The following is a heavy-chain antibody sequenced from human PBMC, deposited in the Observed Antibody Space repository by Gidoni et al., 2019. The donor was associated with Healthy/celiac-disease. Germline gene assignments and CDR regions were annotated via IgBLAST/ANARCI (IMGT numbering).Heavy chain of an antibody. CDR3: AKSRIYSSTADAFDI. D-gene: IGHD6-19*01. J-gene: IGHJ3*02. Sequence: ESGGGVVQPGRSLRLSCAASGFTFSSYGMHWVRQAPGKGLEWVAVISYDGSNKYYADSVKGRFTISRDNSKNTLYLQMNSLRAEDTAVYYCAKSRIYSSTADAFDIWGQGTMVTVSS. CDR1: GFTFSSYG. CDR2: ISYDGSNK. V-gene: IGHV3-30*18.